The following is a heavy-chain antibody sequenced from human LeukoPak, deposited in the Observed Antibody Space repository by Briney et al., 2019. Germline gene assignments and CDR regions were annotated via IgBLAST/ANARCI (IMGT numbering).Heavy chain of an antibody. CDR3: AKAGSGYDYTPPYYFFMDV. J-gene: IGHJ6*03. CDR1: GFTFNTYA. V-gene: IGHV3-30*02. D-gene: IGHD5-12*01. Sequence: GGSLRLSCEASGFTFNTYAMHWVRQAPGKGLEWVTFIRYDATYAYYADSVKGRFTISRDNSKNTLYLQMNSLTPGDTAVYYCAKAGSGYDYTPPYYFFMDVWDRGTTVTVSS. CDR2: IRYDATYA.